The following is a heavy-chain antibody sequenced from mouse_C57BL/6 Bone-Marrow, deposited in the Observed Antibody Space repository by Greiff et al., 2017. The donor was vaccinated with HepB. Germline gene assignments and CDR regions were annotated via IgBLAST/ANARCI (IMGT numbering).Heavy chain of an antibody. Sequence: EVQRVESGGDLVKPGGSLKLSCAASGFTFSSYGMSWVRQTPDKRLEWVATISSGGSYTYYPDSVKGRFTISRDNAKNTLYLQMSSLKSEDTAMYYCARHGNPAWFAYWGQGTLVTVSA. CDR3: ARHGNPAWFAY. J-gene: IGHJ3*01. CDR1: GFTFSSYG. CDR2: ISSGGSYT. V-gene: IGHV5-6*01. D-gene: IGHD2-1*01.